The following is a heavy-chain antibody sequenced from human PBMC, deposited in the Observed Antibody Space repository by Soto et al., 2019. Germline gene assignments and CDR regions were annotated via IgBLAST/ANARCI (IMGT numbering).Heavy chain of an antibody. V-gene: IGHV4-30-4*01. CDR2: SYYSGST. J-gene: IGHJ4*02. CDR1: CGAISSGYYY. D-gene: IGHD6-13*01. Sequence: QVQLQESGPGLVKPSQTLSLTCTVSCGAISSGYYYWSWIRQPPGKGLEWIGYSYYSGSTYYNPSLKRLVNISADPSKNHFALKLSSVTAAATAVYYCARVSSSWYYQYYFDYWGQGTLVTVSS. CDR3: ARVSSSWYYQYYFDY.